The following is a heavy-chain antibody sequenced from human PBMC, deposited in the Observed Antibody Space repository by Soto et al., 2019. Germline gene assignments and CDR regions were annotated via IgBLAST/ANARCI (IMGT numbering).Heavy chain of an antibody. D-gene: IGHD2-15*01. CDR1: GGSISGSY. Sequence: SETLSLTCTVSGGSISGSYWSWIRQPPGKGLEWIAYVYYSGSTNYNPSLKSRVTISVDTSKNQVSLKLTSVTAADTAGYYCARQSGFCSGASCYGPSMNWFDPWGQGTLVTVSS. CDR2: VYYSGST. CDR3: ARQSGFCSGASCYGPSMNWFDP. J-gene: IGHJ5*02. V-gene: IGHV4-59*08.